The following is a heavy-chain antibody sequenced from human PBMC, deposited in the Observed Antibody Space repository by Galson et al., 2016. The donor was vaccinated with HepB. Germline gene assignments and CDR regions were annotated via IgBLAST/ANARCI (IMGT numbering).Heavy chain of an antibody. CDR2: IYSGGST. V-gene: IGHV3-53*01. CDR3: ATPTTGYSSSWYGSFDY. D-gene: IGHD6-13*01. CDR1: GFTVSSNY. J-gene: IGHJ4*02. Sequence: SLRLSCAASGFTVSSNYMSWVRQAPGKGLEWVSVIYSGGSTYYADSVKGRFTISRDNSKNTLYLQMNSLRAEDTAVYYCATPTTGYSSSWYGSFDYWGQGTLVTGSS.